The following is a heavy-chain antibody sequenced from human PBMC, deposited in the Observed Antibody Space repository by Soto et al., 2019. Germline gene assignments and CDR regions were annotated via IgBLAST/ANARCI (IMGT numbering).Heavy chain of an antibody. CDR3: ARHLELREDWFDP. CDR1: GGSISSSSYY. D-gene: IGHD1-7*01. V-gene: IGHV4-39*01. CDR2: IYYSGST. J-gene: IGHJ5*02. Sequence: SETLSLTCTVSGGSISSSSYYWGWIRQPPGKGLEWIGSIYYSGSTYYNPSLKSRVTISVDTSKNQFSLKLSSVTAADTAVYYCARHLELREDWFDPWGQGTLVTVSS.